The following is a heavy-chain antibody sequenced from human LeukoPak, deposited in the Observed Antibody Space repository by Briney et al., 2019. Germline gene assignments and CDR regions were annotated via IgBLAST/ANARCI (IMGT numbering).Heavy chain of an antibody. CDR2: INPNSAGT. Sequence: GASVKVSCKASGYTFTGYYMLWVRQAPGQGLEWMGWINPNSAGTNYAQKFQGRVTMTRDTSISIVYMELSRLTSDDTAVYYCASGAAAGSWFDPWGQGTLVTVSS. J-gene: IGHJ5*02. D-gene: IGHD6-13*01. CDR3: ASGAAAGSWFDP. V-gene: IGHV1-2*02. CDR1: GYTFTGYY.